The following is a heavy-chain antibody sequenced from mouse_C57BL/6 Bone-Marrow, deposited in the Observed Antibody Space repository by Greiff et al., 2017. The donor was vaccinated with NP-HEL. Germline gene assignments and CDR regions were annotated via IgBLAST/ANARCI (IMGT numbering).Heavy chain of an antibody. CDR1: GYTFTSYG. CDR2: IYPRSGNT. D-gene: IGHD1-1*01. J-gene: IGHJ2*01. Sequence: QVHVKQSGAELARPGASVKLSCKASGYTFTSYGISWVKQRTGQGLEWIGEIYPRSGNTYYNEKFKGKATLTADKSSSAAYMELRSLTSEDSAVYFCARLRGYYYGFDYWGQGTTLTVSS. V-gene: IGHV1-81*01. CDR3: ARLRGYYYGFDY.